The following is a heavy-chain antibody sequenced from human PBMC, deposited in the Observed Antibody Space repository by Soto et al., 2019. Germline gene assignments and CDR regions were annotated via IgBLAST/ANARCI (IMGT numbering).Heavy chain of an antibody. V-gene: IGHV1-18*01. CDR1: GYTLSNNYG. J-gene: IGHJ4*02. CDR2: INSYNGVT. D-gene: IGHD4-17*01. CDR3: ARDRQNYGSLDY. Sequence: ASVKVSCKASGYTLSNNYGISWVRQAPGRGLEWMGWINSYNGVTNNARKFQDRVTLTTDASTTTAYMELRSLRSDDTSIYYCARDRQNYGSLDYWGQGTLVTVSS.